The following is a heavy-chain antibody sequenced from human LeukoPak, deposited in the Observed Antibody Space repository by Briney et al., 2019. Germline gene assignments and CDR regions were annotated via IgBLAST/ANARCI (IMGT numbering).Heavy chain of an antibody. CDR1: GGSISGYY. D-gene: IGHD3-10*01. CDR3: ARQQYASGNSYFLDY. V-gene: IGHV4-59*08. J-gene: IGHJ4*02. CDR2: IYYSGST. Sequence: SETLSLTCTVSGGSISGYYWSWIRHPPGKGLEWIGYIYYSGSTNYNPSLKSRVTISVDTSKNQFSLKLNSVTAADTAVFYCARQQYASGNSYFLDYWGQGTLVTVSS.